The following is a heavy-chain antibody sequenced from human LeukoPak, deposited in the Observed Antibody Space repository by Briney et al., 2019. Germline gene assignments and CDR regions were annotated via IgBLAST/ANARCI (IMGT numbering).Heavy chain of an antibody. D-gene: IGHD6-19*01. CDR1: GYTFRSYD. V-gene: IGHV1-18*01. Sequence: ASVKVSCKASGYTFRSYDITWVRHAPGQGLEWMGWISPNNGNTNYAQKFQGRVTMTTDTPTSTAYMEMRSLRSDDTAVYYCARDRDSSGWHVADYWGQGTLVTVSS. J-gene: IGHJ4*02. CDR2: ISPNNGNT. CDR3: ARDRDSSGWHVADY.